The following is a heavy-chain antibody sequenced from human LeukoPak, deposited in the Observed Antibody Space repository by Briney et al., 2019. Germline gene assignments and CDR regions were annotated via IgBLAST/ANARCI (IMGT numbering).Heavy chain of an antibody. J-gene: IGHJ4*02. Sequence: GGSLRLSCAASGFTFTNFAMNWVRQAPGKGLEWVSSITGNGGRAYADSVKGRFTISRDNSMNTLHLQMNSLRAEDTAVYYCAKCPHYDGSGFYFDYWGQGALVTVSS. V-gene: IGHV3-23*01. CDR1: GFTFTNFA. CDR2: ITGNGGRA. CDR3: AKCPHYDGSGFYFDY. D-gene: IGHD3-22*01.